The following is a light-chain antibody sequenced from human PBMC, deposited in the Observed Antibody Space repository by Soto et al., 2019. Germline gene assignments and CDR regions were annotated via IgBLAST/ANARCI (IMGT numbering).Light chain of an antibody. CDR1: QSLLHSNGYNY. J-gene: IGKJ3*01. V-gene: IGKV2-28*01. CDR2: LGS. CDR3: MQALQTRGFT. Sequence: DIVMTQSPLSLPVTPGAPASISCRSSQSLLHSNGYNYLDWYLQKPGQSPQLLIYLGSNRASGVPDRFSGSGSGTDFTLKISRVEAEDVGVYYCMQALQTRGFTFGPGTKVDIK.